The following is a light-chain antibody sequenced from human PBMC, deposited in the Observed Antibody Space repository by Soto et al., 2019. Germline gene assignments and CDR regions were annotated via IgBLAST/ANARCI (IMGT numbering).Light chain of an antibody. J-gene: IGKJ1*01. CDR1: LSVSRN. Sequence: EIVMTQSPATLSVSPGERATLSCRASLSVSRNLAWYQQKPGQAPRLLIYDASNRATGIPARFSGSGSGTDFTLTISSLEPEDFAVYYCQQRSNWTFGQGTKVDIK. V-gene: IGKV3-11*01. CDR2: DAS. CDR3: QQRSNWT.